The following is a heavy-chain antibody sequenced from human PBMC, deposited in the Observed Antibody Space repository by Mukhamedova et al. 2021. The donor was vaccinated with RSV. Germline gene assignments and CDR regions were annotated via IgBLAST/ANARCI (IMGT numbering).Heavy chain of an antibody. J-gene: IGHJ3*01. CDR2: ISSTSGSI. V-gene: IGHV3-48*03. D-gene: IGHD1-26*01. CDR3: ARDRRPWELLDAFDL. Sequence: GMNWVRQAPGKGLEWVAYISSTSGSIYYADSVRGRFTISRDNAKNSMYLQMNNLRVEDTAFYYCARDRRPWELLDAFDLWGQGTLVT. CDR1: G.